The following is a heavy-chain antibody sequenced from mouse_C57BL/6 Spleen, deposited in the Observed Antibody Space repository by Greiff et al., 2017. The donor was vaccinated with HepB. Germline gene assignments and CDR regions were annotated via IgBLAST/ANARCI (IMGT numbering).Heavy chain of an antibody. J-gene: IGHJ4*01. CDR2: INPNYGTT. Sequence: EVQLKESGAELVKPGASVKISCKASGYTFTDYNMHWVKQSNGKGLEWIGGINPNYGTTRYNQKFKGKATLTVDQSSSTAYMQLNSLTSEDSAVYYCAKDGNYGDLDYWGQGTTVTVSS. D-gene: IGHD2-1*01. CDR3: AKDGNYGDLDY. CDR1: GYTFTDYN. V-gene: IGHV1-39*01.